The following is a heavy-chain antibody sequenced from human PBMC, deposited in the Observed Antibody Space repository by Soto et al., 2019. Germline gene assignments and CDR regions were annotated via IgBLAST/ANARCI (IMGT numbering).Heavy chain of an antibody. V-gene: IGHV3-23*01. Sequence: PGGSLRLSCAASGFTFSSYAMSWVRQAPGKGLEWVSAISGSGGSTYYADSVKGRFTISRDNSKNTLYLQMNSLRAEDTAVYYCAKGIDDFWSGYYAPPQRIDYRGQGTLVTVSS. D-gene: IGHD3-3*01. CDR2: ISGSGGST. CDR1: GFTFSSYA. J-gene: IGHJ4*02. CDR3: AKGIDDFWSGYYAPPQRIDY.